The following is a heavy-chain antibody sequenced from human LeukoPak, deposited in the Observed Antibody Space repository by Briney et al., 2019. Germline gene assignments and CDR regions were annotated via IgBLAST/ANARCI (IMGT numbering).Heavy chain of an antibody. CDR3: ARDQAAIKASGWFDP. CDR1: GNTFTSYY. Sequence: ASVKVSCKASGNTFTSYYMHWVRQAPGQGLEWMGWMNPNSGNTGYAQKFQGRVTITRNTSISTAYMELSSLRSEDTAVYYCARDQAAIKASGWFDPWGQGTLVTVSS. CDR2: MNPNSGNT. J-gene: IGHJ5*02. D-gene: IGHD2-2*01. V-gene: IGHV1-8*03.